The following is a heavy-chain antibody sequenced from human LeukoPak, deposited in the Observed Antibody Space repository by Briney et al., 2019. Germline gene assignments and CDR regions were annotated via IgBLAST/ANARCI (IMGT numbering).Heavy chain of an antibody. D-gene: IGHD3-22*01. CDR1: GYTFTSYG. J-gene: IGHJ4*02. V-gene: IGHV1-18*01. CDR3: ARDRYDSSGYPSDY. CDR2: ISAYNGNT. Sequence: ASVKVSCKASGYTFTSYGISWVRQAPGQGLEWMGWISAYNGNTNYAQKLQGSVTMTTDTSTSTAYMELRSLRSDDTAVYYCARDRYDSSGYPSDYWGQGTLVTVSS.